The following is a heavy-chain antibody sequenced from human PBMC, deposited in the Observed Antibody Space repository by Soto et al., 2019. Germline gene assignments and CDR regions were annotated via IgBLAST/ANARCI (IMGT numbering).Heavy chain of an antibody. CDR1: GFTFSDYA. CDR2: VRNKAYGGTT. Sequence: SLRLSCTTSGFTFSDYAFCWFRQAPGKGLEWVGVVRNKAYGGTTDYAASVKGRFDISRDDSKSIAYLQMNSVTTEDTGVYFCARYTYTSRYSHYGMDVWGHGTTVTVSS. CDR3: ARYTYTSRYSHYGMDV. V-gene: IGHV3-49*03. D-gene: IGHD6-13*01. J-gene: IGHJ6*02.